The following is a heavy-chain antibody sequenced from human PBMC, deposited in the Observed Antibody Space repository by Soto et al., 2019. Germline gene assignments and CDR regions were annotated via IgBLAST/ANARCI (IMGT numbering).Heavy chain of an antibody. CDR3: ARVHRSGTSCGMDV. Sequence: PGGSLRLSCAASGLTFSSYSMNWVRQAPGKGLEWLSSISDSSSYIYYAGSVKGRFPISRDNAKNSLYLQMNSLRAEDTAVYYCARVHRSGTSCGMDVWGQGTTVTVSS. CDR1: GLTFSSYS. J-gene: IGHJ6*02. CDR2: ISDSSSYI. V-gene: IGHV3-21*01. D-gene: IGHD2-2*01.